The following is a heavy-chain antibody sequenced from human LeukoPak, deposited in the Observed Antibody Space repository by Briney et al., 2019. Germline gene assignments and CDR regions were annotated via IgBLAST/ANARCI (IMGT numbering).Heavy chain of an antibody. Sequence: PGRSLTLSCAASGFTFSSFGMHWVRQAPGKGLEWVAVIWYDASNKYYADSVKGRFTISRDDSKNTLYLQMNSLRDDDTAVYYCYGANAEHWGQGTLVTVSS. CDR2: IWYDASNK. CDR3: YGANAEH. V-gene: IGHV3-33*03. CDR1: GFTFSSFG. J-gene: IGHJ1*01. D-gene: IGHD4-23*01.